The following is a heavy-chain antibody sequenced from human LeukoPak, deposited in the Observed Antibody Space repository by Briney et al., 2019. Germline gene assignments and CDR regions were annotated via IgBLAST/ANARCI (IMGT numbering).Heavy chain of an antibody. D-gene: IGHD4-23*01. CDR1: GGSISSGGYY. CDR2: IYYSGST. V-gene: IGHV4-31*03. Sequence: SQTLSLTCTVSGGSISSGGYYWSWIRQHPGKGLEWIGYIYYSGSTYYNPSLKSRVTISVDTSKNQFSLKLSSVTAADTAVYYCARGIPASGRAVARGGKREFDYWGQGTLVTVSS. CDR3: ARGIPASGRAVARGGKREFDY. J-gene: IGHJ4*02.